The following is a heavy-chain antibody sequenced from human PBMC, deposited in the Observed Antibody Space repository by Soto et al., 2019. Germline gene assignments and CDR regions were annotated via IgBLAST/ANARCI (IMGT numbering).Heavy chain of an antibody. CDR1: GGSISSYY. CDR3: ARERFLEWSHYYFDY. Sequence: LSLTCTVSGGSISSYYWSWIRQPAGKGLEWIGRIYTSGSTNYNPSLKSRVTMSVDTSKNQFSLKLSSVTAADTAVYYCARERFLEWSHYYFDYWGQGTLVTISS. J-gene: IGHJ4*02. V-gene: IGHV4-4*07. D-gene: IGHD3-3*01. CDR2: IYTSGST.